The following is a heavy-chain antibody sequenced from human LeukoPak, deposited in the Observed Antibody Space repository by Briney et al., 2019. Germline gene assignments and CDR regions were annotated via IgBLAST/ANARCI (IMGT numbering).Heavy chain of an antibody. CDR1: GYTFTSYG. CDR3: ARDGRHRYYYDSSGFYGSWFDP. D-gene: IGHD3-22*01. J-gene: IGHJ5*02. Sequence: GASVKVSCKASGYTFTSYGISWVRQAPGQGLEWMGWISGYNGNTKLAQKLQGRVTMTTDTSTSTAYMELRSLRSDDTAVYYCARDGRHRYYYDSSGFYGSWFDPWGQGTLVTVSS. CDR2: ISGYNGNT. V-gene: IGHV1-18*01.